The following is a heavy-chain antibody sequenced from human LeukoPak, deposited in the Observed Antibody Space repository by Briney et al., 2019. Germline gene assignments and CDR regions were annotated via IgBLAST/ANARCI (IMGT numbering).Heavy chain of an antibody. CDR3: ARRNYYGSGSYCFDY. J-gene: IGHJ4*02. D-gene: IGHD3-10*01. Sequence: RPSETLSLTCAVYGGSFSGYYWSWIRQPPGKGLEWIGEINHSGSTNYNPSLKSRVTISVDTSKNQFSPKLSSVTAADTAVYYCARRNYYGSGSYCFDYWGQGTLVTVSS. V-gene: IGHV4-34*01. CDR1: GGSFSGYY. CDR2: INHSGST.